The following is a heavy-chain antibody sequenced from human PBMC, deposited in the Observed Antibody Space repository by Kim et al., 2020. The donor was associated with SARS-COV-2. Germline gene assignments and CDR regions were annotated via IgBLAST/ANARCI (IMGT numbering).Heavy chain of an antibody. Sequence: GSLRLSCTVSGGSISSSSYYWGWIRQPPGKGLEWIGSIYYSGSTYYNPSLKSRVTISVDTSKNQFSLKLSSVTAADTAVYYCARQVARWFSRDGSTRPFHFDYWGQGTLVTVSS. CDR1: GGSISSSSYY. CDR2: IYYSGST. CDR3: ARQVARWFSRDGSTRPFHFDY. J-gene: IGHJ4*02. V-gene: IGHV4-39*01. D-gene: IGHD3-10*01.